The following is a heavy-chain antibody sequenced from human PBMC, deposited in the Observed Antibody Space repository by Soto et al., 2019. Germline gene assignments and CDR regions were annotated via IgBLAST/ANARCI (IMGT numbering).Heavy chain of an antibody. D-gene: IGHD1-26*01. CDR3: AGSGVSLDAFDI. CDR1: GGSISSGDSY. J-gene: IGHJ3*02. Sequence: QVQLQESGPGLVKPSQTLSLTGTVSGGSISSGDSYWSWIRQPPGKGLEWIGYIYYSGSTYYNPSLKSRVTISVDTSKNQFSLKLSSVTAADTAVYYCAGSGVSLDAFDIWGQGTMVTVSS. V-gene: IGHV4-30-4*01. CDR2: IYYSGST.